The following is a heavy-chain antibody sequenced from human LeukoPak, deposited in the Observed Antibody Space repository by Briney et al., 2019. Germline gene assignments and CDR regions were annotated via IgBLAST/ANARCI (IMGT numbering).Heavy chain of an antibody. Sequence: GGSLRLSCAASGFTFSSYWMSWVRQAPGKGLEWVANIKQDGSEKYYVESVKGRFTISRENAKNSLYLQMNSLRAEDTAVYYCARAAAGIYFDYWGQGTLVTVSS. CDR3: ARAAAGIYFDY. CDR1: GFTFSSYW. D-gene: IGHD6-13*01. V-gene: IGHV3-7*05. CDR2: IKQDGSEK. J-gene: IGHJ4*02.